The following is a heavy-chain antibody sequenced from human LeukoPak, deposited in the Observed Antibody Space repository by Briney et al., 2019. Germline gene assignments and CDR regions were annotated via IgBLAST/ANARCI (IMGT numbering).Heavy chain of an antibody. CDR3: SRKSGYVMDPHYPFRIDG. CDR1: DDSITKYY. D-gene: IGHD5-12*01. J-gene: IGHJ6*02. CDR2: IHHSGST. V-gene: IGHV4-59*01. Sequence: PSETLSLTCTVSDDSITKYYWSWVRQPPGKGLEWIGYIHHSGSTSYNPSLKSRVTISLDTPNNQISLKLTSLTAADTAIYSCSRKSGYVMDPHYPFRIDGWGQGTTVTVSS.